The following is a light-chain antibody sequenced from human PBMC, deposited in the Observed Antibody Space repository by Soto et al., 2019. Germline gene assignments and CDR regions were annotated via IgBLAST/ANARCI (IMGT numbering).Light chain of an antibody. CDR2: GAS. CDR3: QQLHSYPIT. Sequence: DIQLTQSPSFLSASVGDRVTISCRASQGMNTYVAWYQQKPGKAPKLLIYGASTLHTGVPSRFSGSESGAEFTLTISSLQPEDFATYYCQQLHSYPITVGQGTRLEIK. V-gene: IGKV1-9*01. J-gene: IGKJ5*01. CDR1: QGMNTY.